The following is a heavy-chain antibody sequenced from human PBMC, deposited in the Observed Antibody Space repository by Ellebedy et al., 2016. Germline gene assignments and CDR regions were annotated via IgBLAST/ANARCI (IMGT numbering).Heavy chain of an antibody. CDR3: ARSPEPFITMVRGVVYGMDV. CDR2: INPSGTT. CDR1: AGSFSGNH. V-gene: IGHV4-34*01. Sequence: SETLSLTCAVSAGSFSGNHWSWIRQPPGKGLEWIGKINPSGTTNYNPSLKTRVTISVDTSKNQFSLKLSSVTAADTAVYYCARSPEPFITMVRGVVYGMDVWGQGTTVTVSS. D-gene: IGHD3-10*01. J-gene: IGHJ6*02.